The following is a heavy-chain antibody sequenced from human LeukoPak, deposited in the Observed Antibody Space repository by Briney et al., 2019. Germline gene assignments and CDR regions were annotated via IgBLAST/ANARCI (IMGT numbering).Heavy chain of an antibody. J-gene: IGHJ5*02. D-gene: IGHD5-12*01. V-gene: IGHV4-61*02. Sequence: SQTLSLTCTVSGGSISSGNHYFSWIRQPAGKGLEWIGRINTTGNTNDNPSLKSRVTMSVDTSKNQFSLKLSSVTAADTAVYYCASGSRSGWLGPWGQGTLVTVSS. CDR3: ASGSRSGWLGP. CDR2: INTTGNT. CDR1: GGSISSGNHY.